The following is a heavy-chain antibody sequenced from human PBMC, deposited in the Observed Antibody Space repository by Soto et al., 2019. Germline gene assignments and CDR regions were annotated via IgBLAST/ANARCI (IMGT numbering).Heavy chain of an antibody. J-gene: IGHJ5*02. V-gene: IGHV3-23*01. CDR2: ISGSGGNT. Sequence: GGSLRLSCAASGFTFSSYAMSWVRQAPGKGLEWVSAISGSGGNTYYADSVKGRFTLTRDTSIATAYLTLTSLTSDDTALYYCAKDLTRQLAYWLDPWGQGTQVTVSS. CDR1: GFTFSSYA. CDR3: AKDLTRQLAYWLDP. D-gene: IGHD6-6*01.